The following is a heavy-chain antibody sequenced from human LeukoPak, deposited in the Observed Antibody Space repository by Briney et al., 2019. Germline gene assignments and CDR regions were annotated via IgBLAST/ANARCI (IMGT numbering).Heavy chain of an antibody. D-gene: IGHD3-10*01. CDR2: ISSSSSYI. CDR3: ARGLLWFGELRLDWFDP. Sequence: PGGSLRLSCAASGFTFSSCSMNWVRQAPGKGLEWVSSISSSSSYIYYADSVKGRFTISRDNAKNSLYLQMNSLRAEDTAVYYCARGLLWFGELRLDWFDPWGQGTLVTVSS. CDR1: GFTFSSCS. J-gene: IGHJ5*02. V-gene: IGHV3-21*01.